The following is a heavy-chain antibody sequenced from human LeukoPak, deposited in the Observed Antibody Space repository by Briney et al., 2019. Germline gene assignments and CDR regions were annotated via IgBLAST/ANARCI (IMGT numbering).Heavy chain of an antibody. D-gene: IGHD2-15*01. CDR1: GFTFGDYT. J-gene: IGHJ5*02. CDR3: ARGAGGRNWFDP. Sequence: GGSLRLSCTASGFTFGDYTMSWVRQAPGKGLEWVAFIRSKAYGGTTEYAASVKGRFTISRDDFKSIAYLQMNSLKTEDTAVYYCARGAGGRNWFDPWGQGTLVTVSS. CDR2: IRSKAYGGTT. V-gene: IGHV3-49*04.